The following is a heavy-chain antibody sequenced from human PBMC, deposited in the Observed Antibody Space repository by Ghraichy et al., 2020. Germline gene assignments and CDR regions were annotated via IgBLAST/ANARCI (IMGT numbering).Heavy chain of an antibody. CDR3: ARDQNWNFFDY. Sequence: SETLSLTCAVSDYSINNGYYWGWIRQPPGKGLEWIGSISPSGDTFYNPSLQSRISISVDTSTNQFSLKLRSVTAADTAVFYCARDQNWNFFDYWGQGALVIVSS. CDR1: DYSINNGYY. J-gene: IGHJ4*02. CDR2: ISPSGDT. V-gene: IGHV4-38-2*02. D-gene: IGHD1-1*01.